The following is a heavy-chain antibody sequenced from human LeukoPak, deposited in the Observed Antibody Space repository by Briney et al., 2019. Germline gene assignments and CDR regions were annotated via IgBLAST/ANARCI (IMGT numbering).Heavy chain of an antibody. V-gene: IGHV3-64*01. Sequence: PGGSLRLSCAASGFTFSSYAMHWVRQAPGKGLEYVSAISSNGGSTYYANSVKGRFTISRDNSKNTLYLQMGSLRAEDMAVYYCARGTLIPCDYWGQGTLVTVSS. J-gene: IGHJ4*02. D-gene: IGHD2-21*01. CDR3: ARGTLIPCDY. CDR2: ISSNGGST. CDR1: GFTFSSYA.